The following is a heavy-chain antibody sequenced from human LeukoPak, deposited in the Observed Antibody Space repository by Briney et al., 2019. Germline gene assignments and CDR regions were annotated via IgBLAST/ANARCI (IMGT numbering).Heavy chain of an antibody. CDR2: IYYSGST. V-gene: IGHV4-30-4*08. D-gene: IGHD2-2*02. Sequence: SETLSLTCTVSGGSISSGAYYWSWIRQPPWKGLEWIGYIYYSGSTYYNPSLKSRVTISVDTSKNQFSLKLISVTAADTAVYYCASREGRQGGYCSSTRCYTGYDWGQGPLVTVSS. CDR1: GGSISSGAYY. CDR3: ASREGRQGGYCSSTRCYTGYD. J-gene: IGHJ4*02.